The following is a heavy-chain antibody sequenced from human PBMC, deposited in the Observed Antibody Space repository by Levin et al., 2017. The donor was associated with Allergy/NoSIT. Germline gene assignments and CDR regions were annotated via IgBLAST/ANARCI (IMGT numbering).Heavy chain of an antibody. CDR2: IWYDGSNK. D-gene: IGHD6-19*01. Sequence: PGGSLRLSCEASGFTFSNYGMHWVRQAPGKGLEWVAVIWYDGSNKYYADSVKGRFTISRDNSENTLYLQMNSLRAEDTAVYYCARNRYGTRGWYLDYWGQGTLVTVSS. V-gene: IGHV3-33*01. CDR1: GFTFSNYG. J-gene: IGHJ4*02. CDR3: ARNRYGTRGWYLDY.